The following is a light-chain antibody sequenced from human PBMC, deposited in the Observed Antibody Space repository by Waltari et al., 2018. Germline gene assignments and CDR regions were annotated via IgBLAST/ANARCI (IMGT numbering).Light chain of an antibody. Sequence: SSELTQDPAVSVALGQTVRITCQGDSLRSYYASWYKQKPGQAPVLVIYGKNNRPSGIPDRFSGSSSGNTASLTITGAQAEDEADYYCNSRDSSGNIWVFGGGTKLTVL. V-gene: IGLV3-19*01. J-gene: IGLJ2*01. CDR1: SLRSYY. CDR3: NSRDSSGNIWV. CDR2: GKN.